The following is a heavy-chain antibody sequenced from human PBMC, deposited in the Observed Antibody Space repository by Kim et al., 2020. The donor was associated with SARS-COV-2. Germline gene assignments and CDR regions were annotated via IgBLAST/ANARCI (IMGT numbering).Heavy chain of an antibody. Sequence: ASVKVSCKASGYTFTGYYMHWVRQAPGQGLEWMGRINPNSGGTNYAQKFQGRVTMTRDTSISTAYMELSRLRSDDTAVYYCVKSTGYYYDSSGYYLDYWGQGTLVTVSS. CDR1: GYTFTGYY. CDR3: VKSTGYYYDSSGYYLDY. D-gene: IGHD3-22*01. J-gene: IGHJ4*02. V-gene: IGHV1-2*06. CDR2: INPNSGGT.